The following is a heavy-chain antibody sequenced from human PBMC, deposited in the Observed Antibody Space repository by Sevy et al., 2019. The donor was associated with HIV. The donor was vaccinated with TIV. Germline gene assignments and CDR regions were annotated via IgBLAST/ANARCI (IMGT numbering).Heavy chain of an antibody. V-gene: IGHV4-39*01. Sequence: SETLSLTCTVSGGSISSSSYYWGWIRQPPGKGLEWIGSIYYSGSTYYNPSLKSRVTISVDTSKNQFSLKLSSVTAADTAVYYCARHVLRSLEWLLNWFDPWGQGTLVTVSS. CDR2: IYYSGST. J-gene: IGHJ5*02. D-gene: IGHD3-3*01. CDR1: GGSISSSSYY. CDR3: ARHVLRSLEWLLNWFDP.